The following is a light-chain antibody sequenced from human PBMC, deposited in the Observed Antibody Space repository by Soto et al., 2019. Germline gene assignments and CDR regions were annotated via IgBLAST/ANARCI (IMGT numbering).Light chain of an antibody. J-gene: IGKJ1*01. Sequence: EIVMTQSPATLSVSPGERATLSCRASQSVSSNLAWYQQKPGQAPRLLIYGTSSRATGIPDRFSGSGSGTDFTLTISRLEPEDFAVYYCQQYGCSPYAFGQGTKVDI. CDR3: QQYGCSPYA. CDR1: QSVSSN. CDR2: GTS. V-gene: IGKV3-20*01.